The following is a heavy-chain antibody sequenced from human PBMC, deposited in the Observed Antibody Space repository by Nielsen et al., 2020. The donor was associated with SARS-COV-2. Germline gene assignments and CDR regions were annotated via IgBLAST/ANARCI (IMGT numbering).Heavy chain of an antibody. V-gene: IGHV7-4-1*02. CDR3: ARVDSSSWYRYGWFDP. J-gene: IGHJ5*02. Sequence: ASVKVSCKASGYTFTSYAMNWVRQAPGQGLEWMGWINTNTGNPTYAQGFTGRFVFSLDTPVSTAYLQISSLKAEDTAVYYCARVDSSSWYRYGWFDPWGQGTLVTVSS. CDR1: GYTFTSYA. D-gene: IGHD6-13*01. CDR2: INTNTGNP.